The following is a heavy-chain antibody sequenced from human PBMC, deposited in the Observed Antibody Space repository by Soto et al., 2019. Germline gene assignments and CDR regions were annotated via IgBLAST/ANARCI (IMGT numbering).Heavy chain of an antibody. D-gene: IGHD3-3*01. CDR1: GGSFSGYY. CDR2: INHSGRT. CDR3: ARGPLYDFWSGYSFDY. V-gene: IGHV4-34*01. Sequence: QVQLQQWGAGLLKPSETLSLTCAVYGGSFSGYYWSWIRQPPGKGLEWIGEINHSGRTNYNPSLKSRVTISVDTYKNQFSLKLSSVTAADTAVYYCARGPLYDFWSGYSFDYWGQGTLVTVSS. J-gene: IGHJ4*02.